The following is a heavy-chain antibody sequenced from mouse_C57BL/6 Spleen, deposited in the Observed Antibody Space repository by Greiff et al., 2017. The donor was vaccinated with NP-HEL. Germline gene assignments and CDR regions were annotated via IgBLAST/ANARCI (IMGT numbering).Heavy chain of an antibody. D-gene: IGHD4-1*01. CDR1: GFNIKDDY. J-gene: IGHJ3*01. CDR2: IDPENGDT. CDR3: TTGTLGAY. V-gene: IGHV14-4*01. Sequence: EVQLQQSGAELVRPGASVKLSCTASGFNIKDDYMHWVKQRPEQGLEWIGWIDPENGDTEYASKFQGKATITADTSTNTAYLQLSSLASEATDVYYCTTGTLGAYWGQGTLVTVSA.